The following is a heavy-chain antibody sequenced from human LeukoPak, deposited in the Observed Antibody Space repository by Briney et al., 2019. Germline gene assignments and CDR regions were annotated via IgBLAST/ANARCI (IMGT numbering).Heavy chain of an antibody. CDR1: GYTFTSYY. Sequence: ASVKVSCTASGYTFTSYYIHWVRQAPGQGLEWMGIINPAGGSTTYAQKSQGSRLTLTRDTSTSTVYMELSSLRSEDTAVYYCARGRGVHDSHTYDYFDYWGQGSLVTVSS. J-gene: IGHJ4*02. CDR3: ARGRGVHDSHTYDYFDY. CDR2: INPAGGST. V-gene: IGHV1-46*01. D-gene: IGHD3-22*01.